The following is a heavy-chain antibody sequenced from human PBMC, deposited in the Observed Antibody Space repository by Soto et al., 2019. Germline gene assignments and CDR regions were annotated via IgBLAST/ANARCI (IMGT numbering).Heavy chain of an antibody. CDR3: ARDKDRLQVGGNYYYAIGV. CDR2: IIPILPTP. Sequence: QVHLVQSGAEVKKPGSSVTVSCQASGGTFGNSAISWVRQAPGQGLEWMGGIIPILPTPDYAQKLQGRVTITADESTSTAYMELTSLRSEDTAVYYCARDKDRLQVGGNYYYAIGVWGQGTTVTVSS. V-gene: IGHV1-69*12. D-gene: IGHD6-25*01. J-gene: IGHJ6*02. CDR1: GGTFGNSA.